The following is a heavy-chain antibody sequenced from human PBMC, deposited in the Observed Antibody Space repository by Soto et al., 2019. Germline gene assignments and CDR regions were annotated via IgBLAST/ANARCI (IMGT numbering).Heavy chain of an antibody. D-gene: IGHD2-21*02. V-gene: IGHV5-51*01. Sequence: EVQLVQSGAEVKKPGESLKISCKGSGYSFTSYWIGWVRQMPGKGLEWMGIIYPGDSDTRYSPSFQGQVTISADKSSRAPYPVRSSLKASDTAMYYCARQRRGGGGDSHGMDVWGPGTTVTVSS. J-gene: IGHJ6*02. CDR2: IYPGDSDT. CDR1: GYSFTSYW. CDR3: ARQRRGGGGDSHGMDV.